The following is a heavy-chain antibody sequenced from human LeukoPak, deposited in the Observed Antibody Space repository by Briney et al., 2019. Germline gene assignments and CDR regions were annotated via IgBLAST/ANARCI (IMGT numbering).Heavy chain of an antibody. Sequence: GGSLRLSCADSGYTFSTYEMNWVRQAPGKGVGRVSYISSSGSSIYYTDSVKGRFTISRDNAKNSLFLQMNSLRAEDTAVYYCARGGWFFEHWGQGTLVTVSS. D-gene: IGHD6-19*01. CDR2: ISSSGSSI. CDR1: GYTFSTYE. CDR3: ARGGWFFEH. J-gene: IGHJ4*02. V-gene: IGHV3-48*03.